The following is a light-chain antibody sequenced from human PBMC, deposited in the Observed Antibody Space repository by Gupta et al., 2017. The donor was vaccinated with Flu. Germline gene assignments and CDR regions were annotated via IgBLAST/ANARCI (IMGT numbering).Light chain of an antibody. V-gene: IGKV1-39*01. CDR3: QQSFTIPRT. CDR1: QYISTY. Sequence: DIQMTQSPSSLSASVGDRVNISCRATQYISTYLNWYHQKPGKAPYLLILSASRLQSGVPSRFSGSGSGTDFTLTISGLQPEDFPTYYCQQSFTIPRTFGQGTTLELK. J-gene: IGKJ2*01. CDR2: SAS.